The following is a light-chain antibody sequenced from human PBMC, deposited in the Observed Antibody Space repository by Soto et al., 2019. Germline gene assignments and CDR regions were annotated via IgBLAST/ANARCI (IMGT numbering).Light chain of an antibody. J-gene: IGLJ3*02. CDR3: GTWNAGLTSWV. CDR1: SSNIGNNF. V-gene: IGLV1-51*01. CDR2: DND. Sequence: QSVLTQPPSVSAAPGQKVTISCSGSSSNIGNNFVSWYQQLPGTAPKLLIYDNDKRPSGIPDRFSGSKSGTSATLGITGVQTGDEADYYCGTWNAGLTSWVFGGGTK.